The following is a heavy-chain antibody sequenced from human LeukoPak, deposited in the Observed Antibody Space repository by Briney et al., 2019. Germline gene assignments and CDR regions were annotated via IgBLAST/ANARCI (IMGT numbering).Heavy chain of an antibody. D-gene: IGHD6-13*01. CDR1: GFTFSSYS. V-gene: IGHV3-21*01. CDR2: ISSSSSYI. Sequence: GGSLRLSCVDSGFTFSSYSMNWVRQAPGKGLEWVSSISSSSSYIYYADSVKGRFTISRDNAKNSLYLQMNSLRAEDTAVYYCARDRQQLVTRYYYYYYMDVWGKGTTVTISS. J-gene: IGHJ6*03. CDR3: ARDRQQLVTRYYYYYYMDV.